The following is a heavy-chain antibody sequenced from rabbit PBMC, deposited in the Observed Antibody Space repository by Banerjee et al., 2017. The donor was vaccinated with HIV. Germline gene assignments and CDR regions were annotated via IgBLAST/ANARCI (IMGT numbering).Heavy chain of an antibody. Sequence: PLQESGGGLVQPGGSLKLSRNASGFDFSTYYMSWVRPAPGKGLAWTGYIDPVFGSTYDASWVNGRFTISSHNAQNTLYLQLNSLTAADTATYFCVRIATMTMVILGYFNLWGQGTLVTVS. CDR3: VRIATMTMVILGYFNL. CDR2: IDPVFGST. V-gene: IGHV1S7*01. CDR1: GFDFSTYY. J-gene: IGHJ4*01. D-gene: IGHD2-1*01.